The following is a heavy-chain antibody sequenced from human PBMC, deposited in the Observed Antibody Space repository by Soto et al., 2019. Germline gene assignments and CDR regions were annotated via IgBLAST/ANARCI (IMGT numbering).Heavy chain of an antibody. CDR3: NSRDY. CDR1: GFSVSDNY. J-gene: IGHJ4*02. Sequence: EVQLVESGGGVVQPGGSLRLACAASGFSVSDNYMNWVRQAPGKGLGWVSVICSGSSRYYADSVKGRFTISRHNSENTLYLQMSSLRVEDPAVYYCNSRDYWGRGTLVTVSS. D-gene: IGHD1-1*01. CDR2: ICSGSSR. V-gene: IGHV3-53*04.